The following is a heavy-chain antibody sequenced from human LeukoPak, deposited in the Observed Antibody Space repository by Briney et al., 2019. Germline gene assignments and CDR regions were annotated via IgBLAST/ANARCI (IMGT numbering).Heavy chain of an antibody. Sequence: ASVKVSCKASGYTFTSYGISWVRQAPGQGLEWMGWISAYNGNTNYAQKLQGRVTMTTDTSTSTAYMELRSLRSDDTAVYYCAAYSSGWYTFDYWGQGTLVTASS. CDR1: GYTFTSYG. J-gene: IGHJ4*02. CDR2: ISAYNGNT. D-gene: IGHD6-19*01. CDR3: AAYSSGWYTFDY. V-gene: IGHV1-18*01.